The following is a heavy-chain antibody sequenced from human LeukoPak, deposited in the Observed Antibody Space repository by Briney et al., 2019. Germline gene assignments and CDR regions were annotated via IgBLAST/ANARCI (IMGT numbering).Heavy chain of an antibody. CDR2: INHSGST. CDR3: ARGATYSSGWYTRGDNWFDP. Sequence: GSLRLSCAASGFTFNNYAMSWIRQPPGKGLEWIGEINHSGSTNYNPSLKSRVTISVDTSKNQFSLKLSSVTAADTAVYYCARGATYSSGWYTRGDNWFDPWGQGTLVTVSS. D-gene: IGHD6-19*01. J-gene: IGHJ5*02. V-gene: IGHV4-34*01. CDR1: GFTFNNYA.